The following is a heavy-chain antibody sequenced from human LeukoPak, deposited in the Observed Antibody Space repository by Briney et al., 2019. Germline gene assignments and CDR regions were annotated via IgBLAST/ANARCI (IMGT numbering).Heavy chain of an antibody. Sequence: GRSLRLSCAASGFTFSSYGMHWVRQAPGKGLEWVAVIWYDGSNKYYADSVKGRFTISRDNSKNTLYLQMNSLRAEDTAVYYCAKDFRVVPAAAGAMVDYWGQGTLVTVSS. V-gene: IGHV3-33*06. CDR3: AKDFRVVPAAAGAMVDY. CDR2: IWYDGSNK. D-gene: IGHD2-2*01. CDR1: GFTFSSYG. J-gene: IGHJ4*02.